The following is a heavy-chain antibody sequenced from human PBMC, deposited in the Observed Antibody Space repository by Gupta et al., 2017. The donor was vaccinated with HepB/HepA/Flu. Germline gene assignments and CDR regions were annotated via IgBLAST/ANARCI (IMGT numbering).Heavy chain of an antibody. D-gene: IGHD2-2*03. V-gene: IGHV3-20*04. J-gene: IGHJ4*02. CDR1: GFTFDDYG. Sequence: VQLVESGGGVVRPGWSLRLSCAAPGFTFDDYGLSWVRQAPGKGLEWVSGINWNGGSTGYADSVKGRFTISRDNAKNSLYLQMNSLRAEDTALYYCARGRGYCSSTSCLPFDYWGQGTLVTVSS. CDR2: INWNGGST. CDR3: ARGRGYCSSTSCLPFDY.